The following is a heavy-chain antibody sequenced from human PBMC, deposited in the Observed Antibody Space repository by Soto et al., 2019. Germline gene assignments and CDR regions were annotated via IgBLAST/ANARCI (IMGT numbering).Heavy chain of an antibody. D-gene: IGHD3-3*01. CDR2: ISYDGSNK. V-gene: IGHV3-30*18. J-gene: IGHJ6*02. Sequence: QVQLVESGGGVVQPGRSLRLSCAASGFTFSSYGMHWVRQDPGKGLEWVAVISYDGSNKYYADSVKGRFTISRDNSKNTLYLQMNSLRAEDTAVYYCAKDFSIYYYYYGMDVWGQGTTVTVSS. CDR1: GFTFSSYG. CDR3: AKDFSIYYYYYGMDV.